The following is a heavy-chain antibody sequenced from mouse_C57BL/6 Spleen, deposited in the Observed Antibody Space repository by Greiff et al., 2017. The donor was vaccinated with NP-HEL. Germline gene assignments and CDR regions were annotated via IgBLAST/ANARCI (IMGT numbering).Heavy chain of an antibody. V-gene: IGHV1-19*01. D-gene: IGHD1-1*01. CDR2: INPYNGGT. CDR1: GYTFTDYY. J-gene: IGHJ3*01. CDR3: ARSDYGSSAVAY. Sequence: VQLQQSGPVLVKPGASVKMSCKASGYTFTDYYMNWVKQSHGKSLEWIGVINPYNGGTSYNQKFKGKATLTVDKSSSTAYMELNSLTTEDSAVYYCARSDYGSSAVAYWGQGTLVTVSA.